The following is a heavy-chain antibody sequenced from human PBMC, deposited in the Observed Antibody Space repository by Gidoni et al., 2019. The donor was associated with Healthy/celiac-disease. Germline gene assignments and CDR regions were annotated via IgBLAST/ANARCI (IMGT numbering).Heavy chain of an antibody. CDR1: GFTFSSYS. CDR2: ISSSSSYI. CDR3: ASDVYYYDSSGYP. D-gene: IGHD3-22*01. J-gene: IGHJ4*02. V-gene: IGHV3-21*01. Sequence: EVQLVESGGGLVKPGGSLRLSCAASGFTFSSYSMNWVRQAPGQGLAWVSSISSSSSYIYYADSVKGRFTISRDNAKNSLYLQMNSLRAEDTAVYYCASDVYYYDSSGYPWGQGTLVTVSS.